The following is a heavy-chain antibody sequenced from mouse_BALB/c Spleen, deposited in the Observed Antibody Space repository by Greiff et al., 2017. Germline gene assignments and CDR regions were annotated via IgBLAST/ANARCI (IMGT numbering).Heavy chain of an antibody. CDR2: ISSGGGNS. J-gene: IGHJ4*01. V-gene: IGHV5-9*03. CDR3: ARPAMDY. CDR1: GFTFSSYT. Sequence: EVKVVESGGGLVKPGGSLKLSCAASGFTFSSYTMSWVRQTPEKRLEWVATISSGGGNSYYPDSVKGRFTISRDNAKNNLYLQMSSLRSEDTALYYCARPAMDYWGQGTSVTVSS.